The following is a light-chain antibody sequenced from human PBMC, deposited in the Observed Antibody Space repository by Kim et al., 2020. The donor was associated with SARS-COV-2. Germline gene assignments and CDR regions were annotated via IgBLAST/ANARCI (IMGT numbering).Light chain of an antibody. CDR2: QDN. V-gene: IGLV3-1*01. Sequence: PVQTAGITGSGYQLGDKYVSWSQQKPGRSPVVVIYQDNQRPSGIPERCSGANSGNTATLTISGTQAMDEADYYCQAWDSSTHNYVFGAGTKVTVL. CDR3: QAWDSSTHNYV. J-gene: IGLJ1*01. CDR1: QLGDKY.